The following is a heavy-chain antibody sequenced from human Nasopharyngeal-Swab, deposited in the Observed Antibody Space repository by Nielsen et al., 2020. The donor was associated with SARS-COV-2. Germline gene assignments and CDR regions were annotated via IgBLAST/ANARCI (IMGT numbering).Heavy chain of an antibody. Sequence: ASVKVSCKASGYTFTSYYMHWVRQAPGRGLEWMGIINPSGGSTSYAQKFQGRVTMTRDTSTSTVYMELSSLRSEDTAVYYCARPPSPYYFDYWGQGTLVTVSS. CDR1: GYTFTSYY. J-gene: IGHJ4*02. CDR2: INPSGGST. CDR3: ARPPSPYYFDY. V-gene: IGHV1-46*01.